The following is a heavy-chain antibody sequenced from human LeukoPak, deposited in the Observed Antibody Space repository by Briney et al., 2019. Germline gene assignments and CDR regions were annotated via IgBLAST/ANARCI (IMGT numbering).Heavy chain of an antibody. D-gene: IGHD2-15*01. Sequence: PGGSLRLSCAASGFTFSSYSMNWVRQAPGKGLEWVSYNSSSSSTIYYADSVKGRFTISRDNAKNSLYLQMNSLRAEDTAVYYCAREGKGYCSGGICYRQGHFDLWGRGTLVTVSS. V-gene: IGHV3-48*04. J-gene: IGHJ2*01. CDR1: GFTFSSYS. CDR2: NSSSSSTI. CDR3: AREGKGYCSGGICYRQGHFDL.